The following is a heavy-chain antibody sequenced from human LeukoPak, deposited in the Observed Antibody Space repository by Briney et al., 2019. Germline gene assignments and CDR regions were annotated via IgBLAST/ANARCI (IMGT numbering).Heavy chain of an antibody. CDR2: INPNSGGT. CDR1: GYTFTGYY. J-gene: IGHJ5*02. V-gene: IGHV1-2*02. CDR3: ARTPPTVAGRGNWFDP. D-gene: IGHD6-19*01. Sequence: ASVTVSCKASGYTFTGYYMHWVRQAPGQGLEWMGWINPNSGGTNYAQKFQGRVTMTRDTSISTAYMELSRLRSDDTAVYYCARTPPTVAGRGNWFDPWGQGTLVTVSS.